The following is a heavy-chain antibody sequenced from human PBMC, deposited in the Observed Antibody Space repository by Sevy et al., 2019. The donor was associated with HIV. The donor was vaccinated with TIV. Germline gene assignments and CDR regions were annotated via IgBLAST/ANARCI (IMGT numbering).Heavy chain of an antibody. D-gene: IGHD3-10*02. CDR3: ARDVRGEESRPGDLDY. Sequence: GGSLRLSCAASGFTFSDYGMQWVRQAPGKGLEWVSVIWNDGSNKYYADSVKGRFTTSRDNSSNALYLQLNSLRAEDTAVDYCARDVRGEESRPGDLDYWGQGTLVTVSS. J-gene: IGHJ4*02. CDR1: GFTFSDYG. V-gene: IGHV3-33*01. CDR2: IWNDGSNK.